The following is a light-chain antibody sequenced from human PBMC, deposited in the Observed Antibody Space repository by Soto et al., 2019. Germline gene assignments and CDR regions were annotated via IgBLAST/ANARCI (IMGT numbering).Light chain of an antibody. CDR3: QQYSSLPLT. Sequence: EIVLTQSPGTLSLSPGERATLSCRASQSISSSYLAWYQQKPGQAPRLLIYGASSRATGIPDRFSGSGSGTDFTLTISRLEPEDFAVFYCQQYSSLPLTFGGGTKADIK. CDR2: GAS. CDR1: QSISSSY. J-gene: IGKJ4*01. V-gene: IGKV3-20*01.